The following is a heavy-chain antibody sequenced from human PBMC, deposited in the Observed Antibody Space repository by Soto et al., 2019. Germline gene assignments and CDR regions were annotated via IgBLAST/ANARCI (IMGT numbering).Heavy chain of an antibody. J-gene: IGHJ6*02. CDR1: VYTLTELS. CDR2: FDPEDGET. Sequence: ASVKVSCKVSVYTLTELSMHWVRQAPGKGREWMGGFDPEDGETIYAQKFQGRVTMTEDTSTDTAYMELSSLRSEDTAVYYCAPGGYCSGGSCYPPGKYYYSYYGMAVWGQGTTVTVSS. D-gene: IGHD2-15*01. V-gene: IGHV1-24*01. CDR3: APGGYCSGGSCYPPGKYYYSYYGMAV.